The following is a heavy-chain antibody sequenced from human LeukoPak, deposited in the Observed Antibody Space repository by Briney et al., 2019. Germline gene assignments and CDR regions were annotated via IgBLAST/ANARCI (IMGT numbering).Heavy chain of an antibody. V-gene: IGHV1-69*06. CDR3: ARTYGSGSYYNVDWFDP. CDR1: GGTFSSYA. Sequence: SVKVSCKASGGTFSSYAISWVRQAPGQGPEWMGRIIPIFGTANYAQKFQGRVTITADKSTSTAYMELSSLRSEDTAVYYCARTYGSGSYYNVDWFDPWGQGTLVTVSS. J-gene: IGHJ5*02. CDR2: IIPIFGTA. D-gene: IGHD3-10*01.